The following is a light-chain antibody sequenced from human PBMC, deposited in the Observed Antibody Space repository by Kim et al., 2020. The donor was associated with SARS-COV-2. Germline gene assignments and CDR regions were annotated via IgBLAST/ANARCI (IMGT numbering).Light chain of an antibody. CDR3: QVWDSSTYV. J-gene: IGLJ1*01. Sequence: MALGKTARITCAGNNIGSKNVHWYQQKPGQAPVVVIYRDSDRPSGIPERFSGSNSGNTATLTISRAQAGDEADYYCQVWDSSTYVFGTGTKVTVL. CDR1: NIGSKN. V-gene: IGLV3-9*01. CDR2: RDS.